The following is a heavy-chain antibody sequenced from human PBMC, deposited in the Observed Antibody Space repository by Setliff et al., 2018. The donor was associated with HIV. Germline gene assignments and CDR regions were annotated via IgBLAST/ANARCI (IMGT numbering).Heavy chain of an antibody. Sequence: PGGSLRLSCAASGFTFSTYWMSWVRQAPGKGLEWVANIKQDGSEKYYVDSVKGRFTISRDNAKNSLYLQMNSLRAEDTAVYYCARVAATRGDDAFDIWGQGTMVTVSS. V-gene: IGHV3-7*01. CDR2: IKQDGSEK. CDR3: ARVAATRGDDAFDI. J-gene: IGHJ3*02. D-gene: IGHD6-13*01. CDR1: GFTFSTYW.